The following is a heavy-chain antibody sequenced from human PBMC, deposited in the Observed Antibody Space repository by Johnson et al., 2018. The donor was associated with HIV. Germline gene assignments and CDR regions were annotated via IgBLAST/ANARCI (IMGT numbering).Heavy chain of an antibody. D-gene: IGHD1-26*01. J-gene: IGHJ3*02. CDR3: VIVGATLDI. CDR1: GFTFSSYA. CDR2: ISYDGSNK. V-gene: IGHV3-30-3*01. Sequence: VQLVESGGGLAQPGRSLRLSCAASGFTFSSYAMHWVRQAPGKGLEWVAVISYDGSNKYYADSVKGRFTISRDNSKNTLYLQMNSLRAEDTAVYYCVIVGATLDIWGQGTMVTVSS.